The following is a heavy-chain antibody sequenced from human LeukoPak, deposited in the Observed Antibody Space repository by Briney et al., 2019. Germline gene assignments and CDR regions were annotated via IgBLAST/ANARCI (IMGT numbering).Heavy chain of an antibody. CDR1: GGSISSYY. CDR2: IYYSGST. Sequence: SETLSLTCTVSGGSISSYYWSWIRQPPGKGLEWIGYIYYSGSTNYNPSLMSRVTISVDTSKNQFSLKLSSVTAADTAVYYCARALAAAGWFDPWGQGTLVTVSS. D-gene: IGHD6-13*01. CDR3: ARALAAAGWFDP. J-gene: IGHJ5*02. V-gene: IGHV4-59*01.